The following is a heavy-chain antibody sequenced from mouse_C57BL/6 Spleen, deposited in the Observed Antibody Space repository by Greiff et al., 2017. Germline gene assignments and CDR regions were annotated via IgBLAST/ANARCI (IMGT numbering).Heavy chain of an antibody. CDR2: IYPGGGYT. Sequence: QVQLQQSGAELVRPGTSVKMSCKASGYTFTNYWIGWVKQRPGHGLEWIGDIYPGGGYTNYNEKFKGKATLTADKSSSTAYMQLSSLTSEDSAIYCCAREGYCSSPYYMDYWGQGTSVTVSS. CDR1: GYTFTNYW. D-gene: IGHD2-10*01. J-gene: IGHJ4*01. V-gene: IGHV1-63*01. CDR3: AREGYCSSPYYMDY.